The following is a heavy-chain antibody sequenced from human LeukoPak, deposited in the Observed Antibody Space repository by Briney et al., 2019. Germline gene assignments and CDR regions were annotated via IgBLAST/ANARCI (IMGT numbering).Heavy chain of an antibody. J-gene: IGHJ4*02. V-gene: IGHV1-2*02. Sequence: ASVKVSCKASVYTFTGYYMHWVRQAPGQGREWMGWINPNSGGTNCARKFQGRVTMTRDTSISTAYMELSRLTSDDTAVYYCARASKSVVRFLEWTPIDYWGQGTLVTVSS. CDR3: ARASKSVVRFLEWTPIDY. CDR1: VYTFTGYY. D-gene: IGHD3-3*01. CDR2: INPNSGGT.